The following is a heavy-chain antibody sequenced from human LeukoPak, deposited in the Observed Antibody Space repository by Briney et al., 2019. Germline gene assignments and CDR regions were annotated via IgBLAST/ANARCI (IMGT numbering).Heavy chain of an antibody. V-gene: IGHV4-4*02. Sequence: SGTLSLNCAVSGGSISSSNWWSWVRQPPGKGQEWIGEIYHSGSTNYNPSLKSRVTISVDKSKNQFSLKLSSVTAADTAVYYCARGTVVRPTRAFDIWGQGTMVTVSS. J-gene: IGHJ3*02. CDR3: ARGTVVRPTRAFDI. CDR2: IYHSGST. D-gene: IGHD4-23*01. CDR1: GGSISSSNW.